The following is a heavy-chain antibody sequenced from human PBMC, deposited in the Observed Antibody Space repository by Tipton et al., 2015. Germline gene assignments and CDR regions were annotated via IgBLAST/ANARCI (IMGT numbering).Heavy chain of an antibody. J-gene: IGHJ4*02. CDR2: IFYDGST. CDR1: SGSISRSY. CDR3: ARTDALGHFDY. V-gene: IGHV4-59*01. Sequence: TLSLTCTVSSGSISRSYWRWIRQPPGKGLEWIGYIFYDGSTNYNPSLKSRLTISVDTSKNQFSLRLSSVTAADTAVYFCARTDALGHFDYWGLGTLVTVSS. D-gene: IGHD2-8*01.